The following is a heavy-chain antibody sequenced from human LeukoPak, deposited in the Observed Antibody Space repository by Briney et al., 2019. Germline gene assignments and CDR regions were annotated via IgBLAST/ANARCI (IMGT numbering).Heavy chain of an antibody. CDR3: ARDGYSSGWYYFDY. D-gene: IGHD6-19*01. J-gene: IGHJ4*02. CDR1: GGTFSSYA. Sequence: SVKVSCKASGGTFSSYAISWLRQAPGQGLEWMGGIIPIFGTANYAQKFQGRVTITTDESTSTACMELSSLRSEDTAVYYCARDGYSSGWYYFDYWGQGTLVTVSS. V-gene: IGHV1-69*05. CDR2: IIPIFGTA.